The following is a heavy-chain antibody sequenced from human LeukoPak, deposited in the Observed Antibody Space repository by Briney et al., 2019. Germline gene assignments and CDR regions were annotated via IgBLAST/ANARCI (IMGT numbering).Heavy chain of an antibody. CDR2: IIPILGIA. D-gene: IGHD6-13*01. Sequence: ASVKVSCKASGGTFSSYAISWVRQAPGQGLEWMGRIIPILGIANYAQKFQGRVTITADKSTSTAYMELSSLRSEDTAVYYCASSRDPYRQLAFDYWGQGALVTVSS. J-gene: IGHJ4*02. V-gene: IGHV1-69*04. CDR1: GGTFSSYA. CDR3: ASSRDPYRQLAFDY.